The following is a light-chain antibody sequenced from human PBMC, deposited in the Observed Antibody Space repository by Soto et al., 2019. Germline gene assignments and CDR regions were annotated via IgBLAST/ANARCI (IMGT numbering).Light chain of an antibody. CDR3: SSYRTSSTAVV. J-gene: IGLJ2*01. Sequence: QSALTQPASVSGSPGQSITISCTGTSSDVGDYNYVSWYQQHPGKAPRLMLYDVSERPSGVSNRFFGSKSGNTASLTISGLHTEDEAQYYCSSYRTSSTAVVFGGGTKVTGL. V-gene: IGLV2-14*01. CDR1: SSDVGDYNY. CDR2: DVS.